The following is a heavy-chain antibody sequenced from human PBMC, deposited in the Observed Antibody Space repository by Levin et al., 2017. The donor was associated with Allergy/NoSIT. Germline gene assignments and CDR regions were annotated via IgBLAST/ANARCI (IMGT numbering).Heavy chain of an antibody. CDR1: GGSISSYY. CDR2: IYYSGST. J-gene: IGHJ4*02. Sequence: ESLKISCTVSGGSISSYYWSWIRQPPGKGLEWIGYIYYSGSTNYNPSLKSRVTISVDTSKNQFSLKLSSVTAADTAVYYCARAPPRSGYSGYDYNVLYYFDYWGQGTLVTVSS. D-gene: IGHD5-12*01. CDR3: ARAPPRSGYSGYDYNVLYYFDY. V-gene: IGHV4-59*01.